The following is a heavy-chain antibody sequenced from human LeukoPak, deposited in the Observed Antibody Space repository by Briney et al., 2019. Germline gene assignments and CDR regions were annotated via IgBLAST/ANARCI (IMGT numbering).Heavy chain of an antibody. J-gene: IGHJ4*02. CDR2: ISYDGSNK. V-gene: IGHV3-30*18. CDR1: GFTFSSYE. CDR3: AKVATIFGVVGYFDY. Sequence: GGSLRLSCAASGFTFSSYEMNWVRQAPGKGLEWVAVISYDGSNKYYADSVKGRSTISRDNSKNTLYLQMNSLRAEDTAVYYCAKVATIFGVVGYFDYWGQGTLVTVSS. D-gene: IGHD3-3*01.